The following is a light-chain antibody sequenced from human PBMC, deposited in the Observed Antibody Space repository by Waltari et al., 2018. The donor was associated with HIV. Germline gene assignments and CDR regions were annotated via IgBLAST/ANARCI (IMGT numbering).Light chain of an antibody. J-gene: IGKJ3*01. CDR3: QQSSDLPST. CDR2: AAS. V-gene: IGKV1-39*01. CDR1: QNIYHY. Sequence: DIQMTQSPSSLSASIGDRVTITCRASQNIYHYLNWYQHEPGKPPKLLIYAASTLQSGVPSRFSASGSGTDFTLTIDNPQPEDFATYYCQQSSDLPSTFGPGTKVDLK.